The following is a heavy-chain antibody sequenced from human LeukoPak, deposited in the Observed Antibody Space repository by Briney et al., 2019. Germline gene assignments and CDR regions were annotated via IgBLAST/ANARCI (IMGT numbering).Heavy chain of an antibody. Sequence: KTSETLSLTCAVYGGSFSGYYWSWIRQPPGKGLEWIGEINHSGSTNYNPSLKSRVTISVDTSKNQFSLKLSSVTAADTAVYYCARVRGHSSSWSGPFDPWGQGTLVTVSS. V-gene: IGHV4-34*01. CDR3: ARVRGHSSSWSGPFDP. CDR2: INHSGST. CDR1: GGSFSGYY. J-gene: IGHJ5*02. D-gene: IGHD6-13*01.